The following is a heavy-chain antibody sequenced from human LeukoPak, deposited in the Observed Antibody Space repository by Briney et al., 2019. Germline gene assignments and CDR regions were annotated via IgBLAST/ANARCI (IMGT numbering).Heavy chain of an antibody. V-gene: IGHV3-21*01. J-gene: IGHJ4*02. CDR3: ARADIVVVPAAINYFDY. Sequence: GGSLRLSCAASGFTFSSYSMNWVRQAPGKGLEWVSSISSSSSYIYYADSVKGRLTISRDNAKNSLYLQMNSLRAEDTAVYYCARADIVVVPAAINYFDYWGQGTLVTVSS. CDR2: ISSSSSYI. CDR1: GFTFSSYS. D-gene: IGHD2-2*02.